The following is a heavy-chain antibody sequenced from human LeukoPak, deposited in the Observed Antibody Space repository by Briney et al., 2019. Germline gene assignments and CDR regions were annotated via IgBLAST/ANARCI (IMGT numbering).Heavy chain of an antibody. J-gene: IGHJ4*02. D-gene: IGHD3-22*01. CDR3: ARAPNYYDSSGYYFDY. Sequence: GGSLRLSCAASGFTFYDYGMSWVRQAPGKGLEWVSGINWNGGSTGYADSVKGRFTISRDNAKNSLYLQMNSLRAEDTALYYCARAPNYYDSSGYYFDYWGQGTLVTVSS. CDR1: GFTFYDYG. CDR2: INWNGGST. V-gene: IGHV3-20*04.